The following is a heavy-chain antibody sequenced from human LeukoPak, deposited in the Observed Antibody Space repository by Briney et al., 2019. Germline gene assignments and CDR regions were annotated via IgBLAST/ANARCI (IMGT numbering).Heavy chain of an antibody. CDR3: ASSLVAAAESFDY. CDR2: MNPNSGNT. J-gene: IGHJ4*02. D-gene: IGHD6-13*01. V-gene: IGHV1-8*01. CDR1: GYTFTSYD. Sequence: ASVKVSCKASGYTFTSYDINWVRQATGQGLEWMGWMNPNSGNTGYAQKFQGRVTMTRNTSISTAYMELSSLRSEDTAVYYCASSLVAAAESFDYWGQGTLVTVSS.